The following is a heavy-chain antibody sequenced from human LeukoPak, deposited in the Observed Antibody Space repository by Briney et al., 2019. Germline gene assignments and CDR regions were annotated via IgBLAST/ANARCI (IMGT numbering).Heavy chain of an antibody. V-gene: IGHV3-30*03. CDR3: ARSGGLQKFDY. Sequence: GGSLRLSCTASKFTFSNYGMQWVRQAPGKGLQWVAVISYDGNTIHYADSVKGRFIISRDTSKNTLYLQMNSLRAEDTAVYYCARSGGLQKFDYWGQGTLVTVSS. CDR1: KFTFSNYG. D-gene: IGHD4-11*01. J-gene: IGHJ4*02. CDR2: ISYDGNTI.